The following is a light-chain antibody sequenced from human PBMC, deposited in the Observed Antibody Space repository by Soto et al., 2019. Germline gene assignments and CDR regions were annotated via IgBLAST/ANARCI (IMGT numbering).Light chain of an antibody. CDR3: QHYNSYSEA. CDR1: QSISNW. J-gene: IGKJ1*01. Sequence: DIQMTQSPSTLSASVGDRVTITCRASQSISNWLAWYQQQPGKAPKLRIYKASTLESGVPSRFSGSGSGTEFTLTISSLQPDDFATYYCQHYNSYSEAFGQGTKVDIK. V-gene: IGKV1-5*03. CDR2: KAS.